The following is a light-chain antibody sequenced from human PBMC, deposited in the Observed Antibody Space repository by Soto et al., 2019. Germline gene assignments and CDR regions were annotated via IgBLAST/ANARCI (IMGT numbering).Light chain of an antibody. V-gene: IGLV2-11*01. J-gene: IGLJ1*01. CDR3: CSYAGNYTFYV. Sequence: SALTQPRSVSGSPGQSVTISCTGTSSDVGGYDYVSWYQQHPGKAPKLMIYDVTKRPSGVPDRFSGSRSGNTASLTTSGLQAEEDADYYCCSYAGNYTFYVFGTGTKVTVL. CDR1: SSDVGGYDY. CDR2: DVT.